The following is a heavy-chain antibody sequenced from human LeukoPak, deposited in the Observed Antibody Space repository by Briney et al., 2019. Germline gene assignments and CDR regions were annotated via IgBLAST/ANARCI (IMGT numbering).Heavy chain of an antibody. CDR2: ISHDGINT. CDR3: AKDAGQWQNWNWFAP. D-gene: IGHD6-19*01. CDR1: GFTFSKYA. J-gene: IGHJ5*02. Sequence: GGSLRLSCAASGFTFSKYAMHWVRQAPGKGLEWVAAISHDGINTYSGDSVKGRFTISRDNSKNTLFLQMSSLRPEDTAMYYCAKDAGQWQNWNWFAPWGQGTLVIVSS. V-gene: IGHV3-30*04.